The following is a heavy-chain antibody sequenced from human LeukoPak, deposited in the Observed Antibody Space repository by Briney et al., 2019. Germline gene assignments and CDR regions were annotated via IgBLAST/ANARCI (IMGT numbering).Heavy chain of an antibody. J-gene: IGHJ6*03. D-gene: IGHD2-15*01. V-gene: IGHV4-38-2*01. Sequence: SETLSLTCAVSGYSISSGFYWGWIRQPPEKGLEWIGVMYHSGTTNYNPSLKSRVTISVDTSKNQFSLKLSSVTAADTAVYYCARVSPYRGVVAATRGYYYYMDVWGKGITVTVSS. CDR1: GYSISSGFY. CDR2: MYHSGTT. CDR3: ARVSPYRGVVAATRGYYYYMDV.